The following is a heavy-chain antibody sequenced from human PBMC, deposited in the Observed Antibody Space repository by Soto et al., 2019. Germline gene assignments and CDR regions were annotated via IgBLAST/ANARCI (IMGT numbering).Heavy chain of an antibody. CDR1: VGTFSGYA. V-gene: IGHV1-69*13. D-gene: IGHD2-2*02. CDR3: ARAPQPAAIHDAGYSYDVMDV. CDR2: IIPIFGTA. Sequence: SVKVSFKSSVGTFSGYAFTLLLPAPGQGLAWRGGIIPIFGTANYAHKFQGRVTITAHESTSTAYKELRSLRYEDNAVYYGARAPQPAAIHDAGYSYDVMDVWGQGTTVTVSS. J-gene: IGHJ6*02.